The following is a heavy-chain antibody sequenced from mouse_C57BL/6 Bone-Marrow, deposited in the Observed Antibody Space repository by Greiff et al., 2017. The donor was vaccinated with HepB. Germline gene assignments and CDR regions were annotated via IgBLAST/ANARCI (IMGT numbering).Heavy chain of an antibody. J-gene: IGHJ3*01. CDR2: IYPRSGNT. CDR1: GYTFTSYG. CDR3: ARRGLRERFAY. D-gene: IGHD3-1*01. V-gene: IGHV1-81*01. Sequence: QVQLQQSGAELARPGASVKLSCKASGYTFTSYGISWVKQRTGQGLEWIGEIYPRSGNTYYNEKFKGKATLTADKSSSTAYMELRSRTSEDSAVYFCARRGLRERFAYWGQGTLVTVSA.